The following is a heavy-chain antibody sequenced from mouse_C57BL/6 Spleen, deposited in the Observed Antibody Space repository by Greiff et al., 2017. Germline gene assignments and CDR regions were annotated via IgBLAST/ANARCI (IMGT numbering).Heavy chain of an antibody. Sequence: VQLQQPGTELVKPGASVKLSCKASGYTFTSYWMHWVKQRPGQGLEWIGNINPSNGGTNYNEKFKSKATLTVDKSSSTAYMQLSSLTSEDSAVYDWARVITTVVAPHFDYWGQGTTLTVSS. CDR3: ARVITTVVAPHFDY. J-gene: IGHJ2*01. CDR1: GYTFTSYW. V-gene: IGHV1-53*01. CDR2: INPSNGGT. D-gene: IGHD1-1*01.